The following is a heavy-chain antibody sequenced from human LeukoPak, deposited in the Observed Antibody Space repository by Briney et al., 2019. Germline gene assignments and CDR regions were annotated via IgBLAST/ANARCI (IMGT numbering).Heavy chain of an antibody. CDR1: GYTFTGYY. Sequence: AAVKVSCKASGYTFTGYYMHWVRQAPGQGLEGMGWININSGGRNYAQKFQGRVTMTRDTSISTAYMELSRLRSDDTAVYYCARRGPQPHFDYWGQGTLVTVSS. J-gene: IGHJ4*02. D-gene: IGHD5-18*01. CDR3: ARRGPQPHFDY. V-gene: IGHV1-2*02. CDR2: ININSGGR.